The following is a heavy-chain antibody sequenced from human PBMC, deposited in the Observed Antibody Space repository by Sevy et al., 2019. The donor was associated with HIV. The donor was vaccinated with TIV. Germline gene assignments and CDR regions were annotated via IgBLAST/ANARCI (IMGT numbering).Heavy chain of an antibody. CDR1: GFTFNTHA. D-gene: IGHD3-22*01. J-gene: IGHJ3*01. CDR3: AKALNPALESMLEVNLRSLKGFDV. CDR2: ISGPGYGT. V-gene: IGHV3-23*01. Sequence: GGSLRLSCAASGFTFNTHAMNWVRQAPGKGLEWVSVISGPGYGTNYADSVKGRFTISRDNSKNTLFLQMNSQRDDDTAVHYCAKALNPALESMLEVNLRSLKGFDVWGQGTMVTVSS.